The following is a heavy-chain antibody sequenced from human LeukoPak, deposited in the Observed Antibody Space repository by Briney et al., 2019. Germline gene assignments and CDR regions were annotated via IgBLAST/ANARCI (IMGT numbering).Heavy chain of an antibody. CDR3: VSAIRGSPIDY. J-gene: IGHJ4*02. V-gene: IGHV3-7*01. D-gene: IGHD3-10*01. CDR1: GFTFSSYW. Sequence: GGSLRLSCAVSGFTFSSYWMGWVRQAPGKGLACVANIKTDGSETYYVDSVKGRFTISRDNAKNSLFLQMNSLRAEDTAIYYCVSAIRGSPIDYWGQGTLVSVPS. CDR2: IKTDGSET.